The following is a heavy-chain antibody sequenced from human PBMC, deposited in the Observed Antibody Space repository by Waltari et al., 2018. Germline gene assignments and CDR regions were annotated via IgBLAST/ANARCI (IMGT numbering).Heavy chain of an antibody. CDR3: GRIAFGDDGGYFQH. D-gene: IGHD4-17*01. CDR2: MQYRGST. V-gene: IGHV4-39*01. J-gene: IGHJ1*01. CDR1: GGSISTNYN. Sequence: QLQLQESGPGLVKPSETLSLTCTVSGGSISTNYNWGWIRQPPGKGLEWMGNMQYRGSTFYNPSLKSRVTISLDTSKNQFSLRLSPVGAADTAVYFCGRIAFGDDGGYFQHWGQGTLVTVSS.